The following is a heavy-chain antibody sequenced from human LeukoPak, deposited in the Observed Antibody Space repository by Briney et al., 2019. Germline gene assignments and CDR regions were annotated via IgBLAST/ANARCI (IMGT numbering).Heavy chain of an antibody. J-gene: IGHJ3*02. V-gene: IGHV4-30-4*08. CDR2: TYLSGTT. CDR3: ARDTVVTSKGAFDI. D-gene: IGHD4-23*01. CDR1: GGSISSGDYY. Sequence: SQTLSLTCTVSGGSISSGDYYWSWIRQHPGMGLEWIGYTYLSGTTYYNPSLKSRLTISIDTSKNQFSLKVTSVTAADTAVYYCARDTVVTSKGAFDIWGQGTMVTVSS.